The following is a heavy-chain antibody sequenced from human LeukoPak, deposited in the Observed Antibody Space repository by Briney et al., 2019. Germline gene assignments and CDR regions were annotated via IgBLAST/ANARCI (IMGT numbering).Heavy chain of an antibody. CDR3: ARAGYSRYFQH. D-gene: IGHD4-23*01. J-gene: IGHJ1*01. Sequence: SETLSLTCAVYGGSLSGYYWSWIRQPPGKGLEWIGEINHSGSTNYNPSLKSRVTTSVDTSKNQFSLKLSSVTAADTAVYYCARAGYSRYFQHWGQGTLVTVSS. V-gene: IGHV4-34*01. CDR1: GGSLSGYY. CDR2: INHSGST.